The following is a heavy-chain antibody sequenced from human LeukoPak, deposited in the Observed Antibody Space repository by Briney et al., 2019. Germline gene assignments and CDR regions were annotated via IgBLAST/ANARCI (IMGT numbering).Heavy chain of an antibody. D-gene: IGHD3-22*01. CDR1: GGSFSGYY. Sequence: PSETLSLTCAVYGGSFSGYYWSWLRQPPGKGLEWIGEINHSGSTNYNPSLKSRVTISVDTSKNQFSLKLSSVTAADTAVHYCARRLTDSSGYYYGYFDYWGQGTLVTVSS. J-gene: IGHJ4*02. V-gene: IGHV4-34*01. CDR3: ARRLTDSSGYYYGYFDY. CDR2: INHSGST.